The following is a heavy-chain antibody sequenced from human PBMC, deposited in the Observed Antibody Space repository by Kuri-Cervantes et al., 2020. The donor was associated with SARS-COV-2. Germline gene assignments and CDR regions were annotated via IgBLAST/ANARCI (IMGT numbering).Heavy chain of an antibody. CDR1: GFTFSNAW. J-gene: IGHJ6*02. CDR2: IKSKTDGGTT. V-gene: IGHV3-15*07. D-gene: IGHD3-10*02. CDR3: ARESKGLFNYYYGMDV. Sequence: GGSLRLSCAASGFTFSNAWMNWVRQAPGKGLEWVGRIKSKTDGGTTDYAAPVKGRFTISRDNSKNTLYLQMNSLRAEDTAVYYCARESKGLFNYYYGMDVWGQGTTVTVSS.